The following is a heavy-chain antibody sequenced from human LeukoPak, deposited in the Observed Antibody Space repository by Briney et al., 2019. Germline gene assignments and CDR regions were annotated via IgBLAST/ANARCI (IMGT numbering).Heavy chain of an antibody. V-gene: IGHV3-23*01. Sequence: GGSLRLSCAASGFTFSSYAMSWVRQAPGKGLEWVSAISGSGGSTYYADSVKGRFTISRDNSKNTLYLQMNSLRAEDTAVYYCAKDLSPGERSGYYLYYFDYWGQGTLVTVSS. D-gene: IGHD3-3*01. J-gene: IGHJ4*02. CDR1: GFTFSSYA. CDR3: AKDLSPGERSGYYLYYFDY. CDR2: ISGSGGST.